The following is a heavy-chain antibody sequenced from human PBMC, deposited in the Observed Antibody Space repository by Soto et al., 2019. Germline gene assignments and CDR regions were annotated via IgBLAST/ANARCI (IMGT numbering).Heavy chain of an antibody. V-gene: IGHV4-34*01. CDR3: ATRITVFGLLIPPFDP. Sequence: SETLSLTCAVYGGSVNGYYWNWIRQPPGKGLEWIGEINHTGGTHYNPSLKSRATMSVDTSKNQFSLRLSSVTAADTAIYYCATRITVFGLLIPPFDPWGQGTQVTVSS. CDR1: GGSVNGYY. J-gene: IGHJ5*02. D-gene: IGHD3-3*01. CDR2: INHTGGT.